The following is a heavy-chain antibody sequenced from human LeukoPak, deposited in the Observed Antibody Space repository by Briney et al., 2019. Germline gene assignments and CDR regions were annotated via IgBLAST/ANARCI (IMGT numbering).Heavy chain of an antibody. J-gene: IGHJ4*02. CDR2: ISGSGGST. V-gene: IGHV3-23*01. CDR3: AKDQYILTGNFDY. CDR1: GFTFSSYA. D-gene: IGHD3-9*01. Sequence: GGSLRLSCAASGFTFSSYAMIWVRQAPGKGLEWVSAISGSGGSTYYADSVKGRFTISRDNSKNTLYLQMNSLRAEDTAVYYCAKDQYILTGNFDYWGQGTLVTVSS.